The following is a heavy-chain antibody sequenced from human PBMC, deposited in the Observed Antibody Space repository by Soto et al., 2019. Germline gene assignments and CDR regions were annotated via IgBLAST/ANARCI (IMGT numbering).Heavy chain of an antibody. CDR1: GGSISSDD. CDR2: IYYSGSS. Sequence: PSETLSLTCTVSGGSISSDDWSWIRQPPGKGLEWSGYIYYSGSSNYNPSLKSRVTISVDTSKNQCSLKLSAVTAADTAVYYCARDREYCSGGSCYPPWGMDVWGQGTTVPVSS. J-gene: IGHJ6*02. D-gene: IGHD2-15*01. CDR3: ARDREYCSGGSCYPPWGMDV. V-gene: IGHV4-59*01.